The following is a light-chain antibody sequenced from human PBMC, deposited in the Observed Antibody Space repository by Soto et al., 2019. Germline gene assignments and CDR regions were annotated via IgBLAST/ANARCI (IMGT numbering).Light chain of an antibody. CDR3: QQYNSYSRT. CDR2: DAS. V-gene: IGKV1-13*02. J-gene: IGKJ1*01. Sequence: IQMTQPPSSLSASVGDRVTITCRASQGIRNGLGWYQQKPGKAPKLLIYDASSLESGVPSRFSGSGSGTEFTLTISSLQPDDFATYYCQQYNSYSRTFGQGTKVDI. CDR1: QGIRNG.